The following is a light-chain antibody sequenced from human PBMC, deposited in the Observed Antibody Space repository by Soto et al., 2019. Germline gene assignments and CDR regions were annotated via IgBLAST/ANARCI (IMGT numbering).Light chain of an antibody. CDR2: ATY. CDR1: QSDSNY. Sequence: IELRQSPAAVPRSKGERATLSCRTSQSDSNYVLWYQQKPGQAPRLLIYATYNWATGIPDRFSGSGSGTEFTLTISSLQPDDFATYYCQQYNTFWTFGPGTKVDIK. CDR3: QQYNTFWT. V-gene: IGKV3D-15*01. J-gene: IGKJ1*01.